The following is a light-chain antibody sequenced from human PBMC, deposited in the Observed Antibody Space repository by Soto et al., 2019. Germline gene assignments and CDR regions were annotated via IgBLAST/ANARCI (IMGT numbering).Light chain of an antibody. Sequence: EIVLTQSPATLSLSPGERATLSCRASQSVSSYLAWYQQKPGQAPRLLIYDASNRATGIPARFSGSGSGTDFTLTISSLEPEYFAVYYCQQRSNWPLTFGGRTKVEIK. V-gene: IGKV3-11*01. CDR1: QSVSSY. J-gene: IGKJ4*01. CDR2: DAS. CDR3: QQRSNWPLT.